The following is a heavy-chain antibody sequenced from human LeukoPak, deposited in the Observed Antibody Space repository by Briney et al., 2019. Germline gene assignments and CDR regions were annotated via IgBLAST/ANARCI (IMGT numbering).Heavy chain of an antibody. CDR3: ARDKAGMVPSDY. J-gene: IGHJ4*02. V-gene: IGHV1-8*01. Sequence: ASVKVSCKASGYTFTSYDINWVRQATGQGLEWMGWMNPNSGNTGYAQRFQGRVTITRDTSASTAYMELSSLRSEDTAVYYCARDKAGMVPSDYWGQGTLVTVSS. D-gene: IGHD6-13*01. CDR1: GYTFTSYD. CDR2: MNPNSGNT.